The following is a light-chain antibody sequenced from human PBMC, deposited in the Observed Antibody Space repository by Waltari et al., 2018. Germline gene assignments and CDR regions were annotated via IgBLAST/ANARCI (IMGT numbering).Light chain of an antibody. CDR3: QQRSDWPLT. CDR1: QSVSTY. J-gene: IGKJ4*01. CDR2: DAS. V-gene: IGKV3-11*01. Sequence: EIVLTQSPATLSLSPGERATLSRRASQSVSTYLGRYQQKPGQAPRLLIFDASSRATGFPARFSATGSGTDFTLTISSLEPEDFATYYCQQRSDWPLTFGGGTKVELK.